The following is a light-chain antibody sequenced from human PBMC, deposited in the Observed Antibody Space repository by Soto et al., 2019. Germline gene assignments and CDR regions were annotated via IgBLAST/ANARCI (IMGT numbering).Light chain of an antibody. CDR1: QSVSNY. J-gene: IGKJ5*01. CDR2: TAS. Sequence: DIQMTQSPSSLSASVGDRVTITCRASQSVSNYLNWFQHKPGRAHKLLIHTASTLRSGVPSRFSGSGSGADVTITISSLQREDFETYYGQQSYTTPFTFGQGTRLEIK. V-gene: IGKV1-39*01. CDR3: QQSYTTPFT.